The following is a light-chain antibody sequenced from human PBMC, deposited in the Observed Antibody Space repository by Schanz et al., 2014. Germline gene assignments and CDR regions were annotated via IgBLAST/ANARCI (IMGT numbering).Light chain of an antibody. CDR1: SSDVGSYGF. J-gene: IGLJ2*01. CDR3: CSYADGSTLI. Sequence: QSALTQPASVSGSPGQSITISCTGTSSDVGSYGFVSWYQHYPGKAPKVIIYEANKRPSGVSNRFSASKSGYTASLTISGLQAEDEDDYYCCSYADGSTLIFGGGTKLTVL. CDR2: EAN. V-gene: IGLV2-23*01.